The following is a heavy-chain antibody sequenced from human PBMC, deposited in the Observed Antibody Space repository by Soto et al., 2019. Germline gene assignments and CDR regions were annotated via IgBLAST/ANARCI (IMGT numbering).Heavy chain of an antibody. V-gene: IGHV3-7*03. J-gene: IGHJ6*02. CDR3: ARDFGILRFLEWFNYYYGMDV. D-gene: IGHD3-3*01. CDR2: IKEDGSEK. Sequence: EVQLVESGGGLVRPGGSLRLSCAASGFTFSSYWMSWVRQAPGKGLEWVANIKEDGSEKYYVDSVKGRFTISRDNAKNSLYLQMNSLRAEDTAVYYCARDFGILRFLEWFNYYYGMDVWGQGTTVTVSS. CDR1: GFTFSSYW.